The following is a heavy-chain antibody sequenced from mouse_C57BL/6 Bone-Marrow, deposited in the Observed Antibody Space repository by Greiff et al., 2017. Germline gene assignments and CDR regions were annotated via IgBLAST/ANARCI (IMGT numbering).Heavy chain of an antibody. J-gene: IGHJ1*03. CDR3: ARQGIYYGSSHWYFDV. CDR1: GFTFSSYG. V-gene: IGHV5-6*01. Sequence: EVQLVESGGDLVKPGGSLKLSCAASGFTFSSYGMSWVRQTPDKRLEWVATISSGGSYTYYPDSVKGRFTISRDNAKNTLYLQMSSLKSEDTAMYYCARQGIYYGSSHWYFDVWGTGTTVTVSS. CDR2: ISSGGSYT. D-gene: IGHD1-1*01.